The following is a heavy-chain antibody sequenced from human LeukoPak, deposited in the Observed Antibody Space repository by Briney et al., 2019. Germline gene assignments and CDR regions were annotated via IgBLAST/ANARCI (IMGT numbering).Heavy chain of an antibody. CDR1: GFTFGGYG. D-gene: IGHD1-14*01. Sequence: GGSLRLSCAGSGFTFGGYGMHRFRQTPGKGLEWVAVIAYDGSRAFYAHSVKGRFTISRDNSKNTMSVQMDDLRAEDTAVYYCTRYNNDHFDYWGQGTLVTVSS. V-gene: IGHV3-33*01. CDR2: IAYDGSRA. CDR3: TRYNNDHFDY. J-gene: IGHJ4*02.